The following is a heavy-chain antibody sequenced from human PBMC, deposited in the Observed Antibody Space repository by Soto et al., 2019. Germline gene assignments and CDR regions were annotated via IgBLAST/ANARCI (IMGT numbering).Heavy chain of an antibody. CDR2: ITGTSAFT. D-gene: IGHD3-16*01. CDR1: GFVFSDFQ. J-gene: IGHJ4*02. Sequence: GSLRLSCAASGFVFSDFQFNWVRQAPGGGLEWLSSITGTSAFTEYAESIEGRFTISRDNPNKLLFLHMDNLRPEDTAGYYCARDNLAFQGAFDLWGQGTLVTVSS. CDR3: ARDNLAFQGAFDL. V-gene: IGHV3-21*01.